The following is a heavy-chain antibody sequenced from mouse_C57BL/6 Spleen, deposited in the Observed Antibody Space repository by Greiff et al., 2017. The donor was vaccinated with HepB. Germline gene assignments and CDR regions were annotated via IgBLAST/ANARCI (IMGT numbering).Heavy chain of an antibody. Sequence: QVQLKQPGAELVKPGASVKLSCKASGYTFTSYWMHWVKQRPGQGLEWIGMIHPNSGSTNYNEKFKSKATLTVDKSSSTAYMQLSSLTSEDSAVYYCARKDWTDAMDYWGQGTSVTVSS. V-gene: IGHV1-64*01. CDR2: IHPNSGST. CDR1: GYTFTSYW. D-gene: IGHD4-1*01. J-gene: IGHJ4*01. CDR3: ARKDWTDAMDY.